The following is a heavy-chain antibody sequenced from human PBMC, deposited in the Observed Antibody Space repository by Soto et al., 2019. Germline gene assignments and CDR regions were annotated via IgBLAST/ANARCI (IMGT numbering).Heavy chain of an antibody. J-gene: IGHJ5*02. Sequence: PSETLSLTCTVSGGSISSGGYYWSWIRQHPGKGLEWIGYIYHSGSTYYNPSLKSRVTISVDTSKNQFSLKLSSVTAADTAVYYCARVGIDCSGGSCYSSPPNWFDPWGQGTLVTVSS. CDR3: ARVGIDCSGGSCYSSPPNWFDP. CDR2: IYHSGST. V-gene: IGHV4-31*03. CDR1: GGSISSGGYY. D-gene: IGHD2-15*01.